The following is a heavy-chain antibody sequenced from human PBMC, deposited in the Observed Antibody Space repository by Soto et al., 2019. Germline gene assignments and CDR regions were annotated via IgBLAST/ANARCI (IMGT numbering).Heavy chain of an antibody. V-gene: IGHV1-69*12. CDR1: GGTFSSYA. D-gene: IGHD6-19*01. CDR2: IIPIFGTA. Sequence: QVQLVQSGAEVKKPGSSVKVSCKASGGTFSSYAISWVRQAPGQGLEWMGGIIPIFGTANYAQKFQGRVTITADESTSTDYLELSSLRSEDTAVYYCARASSGWQDYYYGMDVWGQGTTVTVSS. J-gene: IGHJ6*02. CDR3: ARASSGWQDYYYGMDV.